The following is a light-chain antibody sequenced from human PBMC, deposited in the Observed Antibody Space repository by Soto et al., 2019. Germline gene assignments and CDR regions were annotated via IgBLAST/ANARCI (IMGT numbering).Light chain of an antibody. CDR1: SSDVGRYNY. CDR2: SVT. CDR3: SSFTSSFTYV. J-gene: IGLJ1*01. V-gene: IGLV2-14*03. Sequence: QLVLTQPASVSGSPGRSITVSCTGTSSDVGRYNYVAWYQHHPGRAPKLIIFSVTNRPSGVSDRFSGSKSGNTASLTISGLQPEDEAHYYCSSFTSSFTYVFGTGTKLTVL.